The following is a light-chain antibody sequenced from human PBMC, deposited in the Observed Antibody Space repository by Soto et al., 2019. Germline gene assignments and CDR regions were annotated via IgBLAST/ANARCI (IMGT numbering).Light chain of an antibody. CDR3: QQYYSYPYT. CDR1: QGISSY. J-gene: IGKJ2*01. Sequence: AIRMTQSPSSFSASTGDRVTITCRASQGISSYLAWYQQKPGKAPKLLIYAASTLQSGVPSRFSGSGSGTDFTLTISCLQSEDFATYYCQQYYSYPYTFGKGTKLESK. CDR2: AAS. V-gene: IGKV1-8*01.